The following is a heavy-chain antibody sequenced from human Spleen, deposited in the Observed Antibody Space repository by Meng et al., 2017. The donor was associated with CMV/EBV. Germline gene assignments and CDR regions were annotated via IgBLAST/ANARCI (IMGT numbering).Heavy chain of an antibody. D-gene: IGHD3-3*01. CDR1: GYTFSSYA. J-gene: IGHJ3*02. Sequence: ASVKVSCKASGYTFSSYAISWVRQAPGQGLEWMGWSSANNGNTNYAQKFQGRVTMTTDTSTTTAYMELRSLRSDDTAVYYCARHVTIFGVVIQTHDAFDIWGQGAMVTVSS. CDR2: SSANNGNT. V-gene: IGHV1-18*01. CDR3: ARHVTIFGVVIQTHDAFDI.